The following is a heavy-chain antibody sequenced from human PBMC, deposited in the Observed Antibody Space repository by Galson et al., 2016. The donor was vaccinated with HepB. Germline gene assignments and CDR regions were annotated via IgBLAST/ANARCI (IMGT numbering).Heavy chain of an antibody. CDR3: ARVTYCDY. CDR1: GFTFSSYS. Sequence: SLRLSCAASGFTFSSYSMNWVRQAPGKGLEWVSSISSRSSDVYYADSVKGRFTISRDNAKNSLFLQMNSLRAEDTAVYYCARVTYCDYWGQGTLVTVSS. V-gene: IGHV3-21*01. CDR2: ISSRSSDV. J-gene: IGHJ4*02.